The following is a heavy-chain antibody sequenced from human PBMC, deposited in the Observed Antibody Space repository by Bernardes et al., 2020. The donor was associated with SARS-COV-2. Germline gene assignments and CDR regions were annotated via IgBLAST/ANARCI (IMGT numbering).Heavy chain of an antibody. CDR2: ISGTGHTI. CDR3: ARAGDRSGYSYFDY. CDR1: GFTFRDYY. J-gene: IGHJ4*02. Sequence: GGSLRLSCAASGFTFRDYYMGWIRQAPGKGLEWISYISGTGHTIYYADSVKGRFTVSRDSAKTSVFLQMNSLRAEDTAVYYCARAGDRSGYSYFDYWGQGILVTVSP. V-gene: IGHV3-11*01. D-gene: IGHD3-22*01.